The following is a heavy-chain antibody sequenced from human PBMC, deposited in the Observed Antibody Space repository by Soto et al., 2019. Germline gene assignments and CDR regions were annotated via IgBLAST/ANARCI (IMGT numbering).Heavy chain of an antibody. J-gene: IGHJ3*02. CDR1: GGTFSSYA. CDR2: IIPIFGTA. D-gene: IGHD2-21*02. V-gene: IGHV1-69*06. Sequence: SVKVSCKASGGTFSSYAISWVRQAPGQGLEWMGGIIPIFGTANYAQKFQGRVTITADKSTSTAYMELSSLRSEDTAVYHCARDDCGGDCSDAFDIWGQGTMVTVSS. CDR3: ARDDCGGDCSDAFDI.